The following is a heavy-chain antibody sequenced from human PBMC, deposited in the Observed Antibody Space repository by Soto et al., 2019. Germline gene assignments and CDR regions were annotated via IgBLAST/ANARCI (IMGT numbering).Heavy chain of an antibody. V-gene: IGHV3-53*01. Sequence: PGGSLRLSCEAFGFTVSGKKYVAWVRQAPGKGLEWVSALYDLDGTYYADSVKGRFTTSSDSSRTTVYLQMNSLRAEDTAVYYCAKGLAVAGPYYYGMDVWGQGTTVTAP. CDR3: AKGLAVAGPYYYGMDV. D-gene: IGHD6-19*01. J-gene: IGHJ6*02. CDR2: LYDLDGT. CDR1: GFTVSGKKY.